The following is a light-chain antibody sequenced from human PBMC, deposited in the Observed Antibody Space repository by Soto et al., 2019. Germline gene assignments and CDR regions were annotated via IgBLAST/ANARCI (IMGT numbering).Light chain of an antibody. CDR3: QQSLTIPYT. CDR2: AAF. CDR1: QTISTH. V-gene: IGKV1-39*01. J-gene: IGKJ2*01. Sequence: DIQMTQSPSSLSASVGDRVTITCRASQTISTHLNWYQQKPVKAPKLLIYAAFTLQSGVPSRFSGSGSGTDFTLTINSLQPEDFATYYCQQSLTIPYTFGQGTKLEIK.